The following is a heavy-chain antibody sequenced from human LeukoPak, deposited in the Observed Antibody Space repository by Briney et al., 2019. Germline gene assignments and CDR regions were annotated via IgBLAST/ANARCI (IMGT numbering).Heavy chain of an antibody. V-gene: IGHV3-11*01. CDR2: IGGSGRKI. J-gene: IGHJ6*02. CDR1: GFTFSDYY. Sequence: GGSPRLSCAASGFTFSDYYINWIRQAPGKGLEWLAYIGGSGRKIDYADSVKGRFTISRDNAQNLLYLHVNSLRAEDSAIYYCARDLNVGMDVWGRGTTVTVSS. CDR3: ARDLNVGMDV.